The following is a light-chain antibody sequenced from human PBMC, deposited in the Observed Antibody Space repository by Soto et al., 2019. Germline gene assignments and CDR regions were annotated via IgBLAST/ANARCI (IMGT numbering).Light chain of an antibody. J-gene: IGKJ5*01. V-gene: IGKV3-20*01. CDR1: QSFNSVY. CDR2: GAS. CDR3: QQYGSSPIT. Sequence: EIVLTQSPGTLSLSPGERATLSCRASQSFNSVYLAWYQQKPGQAPRLLIYGASSRATGIPDRFSGSGSGTDFTLTISRLEPEDFAVYYCQQYGSSPITFGQGTRRRL.